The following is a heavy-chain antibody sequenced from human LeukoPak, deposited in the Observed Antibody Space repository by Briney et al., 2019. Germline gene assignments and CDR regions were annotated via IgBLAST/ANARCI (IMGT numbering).Heavy chain of an antibody. J-gene: IGHJ3*01. D-gene: IGHD1-26*01. CDR1: GDSISSSY. CDR2: ISSSWQT. Sequence: SETLSLTCSVSGDSISSSYWSWLRQPPGKGLEWIGNISSSWQTNYNPSLMSRVSISIDTSKNQLSLKVPSVTAADTALYYCAREAISGTYYTSTYDLWGQGTMVTVSS. CDR3: AREAISGTYYTSTYDL. V-gene: IGHV4-59*01.